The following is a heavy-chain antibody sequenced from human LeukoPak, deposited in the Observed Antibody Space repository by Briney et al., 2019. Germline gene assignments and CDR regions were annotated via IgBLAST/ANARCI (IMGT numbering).Heavy chain of an antibody. Sequence: ASVKVSCKASGYTFTSYGISWVRQAPGQGLEWMGWISAYNGNTNYAQKLQGRVTMTTDTSTSTAYMELRSLRTEDTALYYCALIAVAGTSGANYMDVWGKGTTVTVSS. CDR3: ALIAVAGTSGANYMDV. CDR2: ISAYNGNT. CDR1: GYTFTSYG. V-gene: IGHV1-18*01. D-gene: IGHD6-19*01. J-gene: IGHJ6*03.